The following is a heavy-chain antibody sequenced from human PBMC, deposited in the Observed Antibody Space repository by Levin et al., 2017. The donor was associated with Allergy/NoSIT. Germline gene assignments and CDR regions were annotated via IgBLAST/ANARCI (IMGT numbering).Heavy chain of an antibody. D-gene: IGHD3-10*01. J-gene: IGHJ4*02. CDR1: GFTFSSYA. V-gene: IGHV3-64D*06. Sequence: GGSLRLSCSASGFTFSSYAMHWVRQAPGKGLEYVSAISSNGGSTYYADSVKGRFTISRDNSKNTLYLQMSSLRAEDTAVYYCVKEGVLLWFGELLYPYYFDYWGQGTLVTVSS. CDR3: VKEGVLLWFGELLYPYYFDY. CDR2: ISSNGGST.